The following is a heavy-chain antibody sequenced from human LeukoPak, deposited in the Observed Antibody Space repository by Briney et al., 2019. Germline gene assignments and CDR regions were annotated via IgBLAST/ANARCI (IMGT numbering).Heavy chain of an antibody. J-gene: IGHJ4*02. CDR3: ARDPREDYYFDY. Sequence: GGSLRLSCAASGFVVSSNYMSWVRQAPGKGLEWVSVISSGSNTYYADSVKGRFTISRDISKNTLYLQMNGLRAEDTAVYYCARDPREDYYFDYWGQGTLVTVSS. V-gene: IGHV3-53*01. CDR2: ISSGSNT. CDR1: GFVVSSNY.